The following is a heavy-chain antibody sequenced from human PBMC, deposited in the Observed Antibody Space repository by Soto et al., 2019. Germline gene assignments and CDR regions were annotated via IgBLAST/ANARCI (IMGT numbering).Heavy chain of an antibody. CDR2: INAGSGNT. CDR3: ARLRSNPITGALAIHWLDP. Sequence: QVLLVQSGAEVKKPGASVKVSWKASGYTFTSYTIHWVRQAPGQRPEWMGWINAGSGNTNCSQKFQGRVTLTRDTSASTAYMELSSLRSEDTSMYYCARLRSNPITGALAIHWLDPWGQGTLVIVSS. V-gene: IGHV1-3*01. J-gene: IGHJ5*02. D-gene: IGHD1-20*01. CDR1: GYTFTSYT.